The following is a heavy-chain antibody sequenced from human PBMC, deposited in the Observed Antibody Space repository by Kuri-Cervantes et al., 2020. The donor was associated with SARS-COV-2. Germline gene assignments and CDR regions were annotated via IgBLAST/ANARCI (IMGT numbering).Heavy chain of an antibody. J-gene: IGHJ5*02. D-gene: IGHD2-2*01. CDR1: GYTLTELS. V-gene: IGHV1-24*01. CDR2: FDPEGGET. Sequence: ASVKVSCKVSGYTLTELSMHWVRQAPGKGLEWMGGFDPEGGETIYAQKFQGRVTMTEDTSTDTAYMELSSLRSEDTAVYYCARDRYCSSTSCSYWFDPWGQGTLVTVSS. CDR3: ARDRYCSSTSCSYWFDP.